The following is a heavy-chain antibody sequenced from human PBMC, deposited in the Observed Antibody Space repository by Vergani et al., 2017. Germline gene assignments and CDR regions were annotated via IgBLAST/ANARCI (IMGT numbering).Heavy chain of an antibody. CDR2: VSGRGGST. V-gene: IGHV3-23*01. D-gene: IGHD1-26*01. CDR1: GFTFSTYA. CDR3: AKGRASGSYYFDY. J-gene: IGHJ4*02. Sequence: EVQLLESGGGLVQPGGSLRLSCAASGFTFSTYAMSWVRQAPGKGLEWVSAVSGRGGSTYYADSVKGRFTISRDNSKNTLYLQMNSLRAGDTAVYYCAKGRASGSYYFDYWGQGTLVTVSS.